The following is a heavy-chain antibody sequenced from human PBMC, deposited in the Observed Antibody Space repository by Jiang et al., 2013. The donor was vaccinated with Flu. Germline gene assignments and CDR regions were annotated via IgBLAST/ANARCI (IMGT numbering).Heavy chain of an antibody. Sequence: GAEVKKPGASVKVSCEASGYTLSSHDISWVRQAPGQGLEWVGSISGYTGKTKYAQKFQGGVTLTTDTSTSTAYMELRSLRSDDTAVYYCAILISTLTTVDYWGQGTLVTVSS. V-gene: IGHV1-18*04. CDR3: AILISTLTTVDY. CDR1: GYTLSSHD. D-gene: IGHD3-9*01. CDR2: ISGYTGKT. J-gene: IGHJ4*02.